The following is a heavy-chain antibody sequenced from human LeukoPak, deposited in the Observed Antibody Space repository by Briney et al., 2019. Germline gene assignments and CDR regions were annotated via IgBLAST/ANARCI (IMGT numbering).Heavy chain of an antibody. CDR1: GYTFTSYY. V-gene: IGHV1-46*01. Sequence: ASVKVSCKASGYTFTSYYMHWVRQAPGQGLEWMGIINPSGGSTGYAEKFQGRATMTRDTSTSTVYMELSSLRFEDTAVYYCARGYNWNDPGDYWGQGTLVTVSS. J-gene: IGHJ4*02. CDR3: ARGYNWNDPGDY. CDR2: INPSGGST. D-gene: IGHD1-1*01.